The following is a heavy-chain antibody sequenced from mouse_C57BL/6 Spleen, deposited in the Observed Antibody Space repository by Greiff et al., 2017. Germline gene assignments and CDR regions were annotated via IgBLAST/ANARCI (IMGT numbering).Heavy chain of an antibody. V-gene: IGHV5-17*01. J-gene: IGHJ4*01. Sequence: EVQVVESGGGLVKPGGSLKLSCAASGFTFSDYGMHRVRQAPEKGLEWVAYISSGSSTIYYADTVKGRFTISRDNAKNTLFLQMTSLRSEDTAMYYCARVYYGSSLYYAMDYWGQGTSVTVSS. CDR2: ISSGSSTI. CDR1: GFTFSDYG. CDR3: ARVYYGSSLYYAMDY. D-gene: IGHD1-1*01.